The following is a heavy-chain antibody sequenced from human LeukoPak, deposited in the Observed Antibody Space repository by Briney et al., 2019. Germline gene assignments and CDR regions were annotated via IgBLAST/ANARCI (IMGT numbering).Heavy chain of an antibody. J-gene: IGHJ4*02. Sequence: PSETLSLTCTVSGGSISSYYWNWIRQPPGKGLEWIGYIYYSGSTNYNPSLKSRVTISVDTSKNQFSLKLSSVTAADTAVYYCARGAIIGADFDFWGQGTLVSVSS. V-gene: IGHV4-59*08. D-gene: IGHD4/OR15-4a*01. CDR2: IYYSGST. CDR3: ARGAIIGADFDF. CDR1: GGSISSYY.